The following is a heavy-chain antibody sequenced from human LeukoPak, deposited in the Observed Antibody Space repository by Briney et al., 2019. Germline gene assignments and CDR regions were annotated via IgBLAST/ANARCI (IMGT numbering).Heavy chain of an antibody. CDR1: GFTFSSYS. V-gene: IGHV3-48*02. CDR3: ARDTDYSFDY. Sequence: GGSLSLSCAASGFTFSSYSMNWVRQAPGKGLEWVSYISNSAIYYADSLKGRFTISRDNAKNSLYLQMNSLRDEDTAVYYCARDTDYSFDYWGQGTLVTVSS. CDR2: ISNSAI. J-gene: IGHJ4*02. D-gene: IGHD4-11*01.